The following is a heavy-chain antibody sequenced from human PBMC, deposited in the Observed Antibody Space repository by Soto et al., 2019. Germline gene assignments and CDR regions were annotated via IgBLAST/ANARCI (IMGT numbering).Heavy chain of an antibody. V-gene: IGHV1-69*04. D-gene: IGHD5-12*01. CDR3: ARDVEMATTPVVGY. J-gene: IGHJ4*02. CDR2: IIPILGIA. Sequence: SVKVSCKASGYTFSSSTISWVRQAPGQGLEWMGRIIPILGIANYAQKFQGRVTITADKSTSTAYMELSSLRSEDTAVYYCARDVEMATTPVVGYWGQGTLVTVSS. CDR1: GYTFSSST.